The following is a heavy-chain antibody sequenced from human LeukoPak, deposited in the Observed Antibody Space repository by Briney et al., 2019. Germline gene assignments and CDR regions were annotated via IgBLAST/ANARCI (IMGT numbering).Heavy chain of an antibody. D-gene: IGHD3-22*01. Sequence: ASVKVSCKASGYTFTSYGISWVRQAPGQGLEWMGWISAYNGNTNYAQKLQGRVTMTTDTSTSTAYMELRSLRSDDTAVYYCARQAPVHDSSGYYHGPPDYWGRGTLVTVSS. CDR1: GYTFTSYG. V-gene: IGHV1-18*01. CDR3: ARQAPVHDSSGYYHGPPDY. CDR2: ISAYNGNT. J-gene: IGHJ4*02.